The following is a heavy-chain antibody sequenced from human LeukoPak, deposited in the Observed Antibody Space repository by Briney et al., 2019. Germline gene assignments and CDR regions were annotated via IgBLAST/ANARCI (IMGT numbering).Heavy chain of an antibody. D-gene: IGHD1-26*01. V-gene: IGHV4-4*07. CDR2: VSSSGNT. CDR1: GASTSVYY. Sequence: SETLSLTCTVSGASTSVYYWSWIRQSAGKGLEWIGRVSSSGNTNYNPSLKSRVTMSVDTSKNQISLKVTSVTAADTAMYYCASDRPHSVSYYHYWGQGTLVTVSS. J-gene: IGHJ4*02. CDR3: ASDRPHSVSYYHY.